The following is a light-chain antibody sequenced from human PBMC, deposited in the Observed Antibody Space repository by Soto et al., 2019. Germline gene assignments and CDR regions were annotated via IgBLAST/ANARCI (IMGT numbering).Light chain of an antibody. CDR1: QSLLHSNGYNY. J-gene: IGKJ1*01. CDR2: LGS. V-gene: IGKV2-28*01. CDR3: MQALQTPT. Sequence: DIVMTQSPLSLPVTTGEPASISCRSSQSLLHSNGYNYLDWYLQKPGQSPQLLIYLGSNRASGVPDRFSGSGSGTDFTLKISRVEAEDVGVYYCMQALQTPTFGQGTKVEI.